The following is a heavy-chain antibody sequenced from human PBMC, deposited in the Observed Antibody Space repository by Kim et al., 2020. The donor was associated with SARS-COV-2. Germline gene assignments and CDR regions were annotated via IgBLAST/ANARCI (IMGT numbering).Heavy chain of an antibody. V-gene: IGHV1-24*01. D-gene: IGHD3-22*01. Sequence: ASVKVSCKVSGYSVTDLSMHWVRQAPGKGLEWMGRFDPKNGETIYAQKFQGRVTMTEDTSTDTAYMELSSLRSDDTAVYYCATEPWDYYDSSAEYHGANWGQGTLVTVSS. CDR1: GYSVTDLS. CDR3: ATEPWDYYDSSAEYHGAN. J-gene: IGHJ4*02. CDR2: FDPKNGET.